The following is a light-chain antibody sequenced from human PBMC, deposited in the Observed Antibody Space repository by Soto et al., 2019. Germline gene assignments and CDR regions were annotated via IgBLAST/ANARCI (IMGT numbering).Light chain of an antibody. J-gene: IGKJ4*01. CDR1: RSVLFSSNSKNA. V-gene: IGKV4-1*01. Sequence: DIVMTQSPDSLDVSLGERATINCKSSRSVLFSSNSKNALAWYQQRSGQPPKLLIYWASTRESGVPDRFSGSGSGTDFTLTISTPQAEDVAVYYCQQYYVTPPTFGGGTKVEIK. CDR3: QQYYVTPPT. CDR2: WAS.